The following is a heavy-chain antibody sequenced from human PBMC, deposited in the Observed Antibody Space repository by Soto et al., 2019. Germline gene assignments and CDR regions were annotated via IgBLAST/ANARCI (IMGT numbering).Heavy chain of an antibody. V-gene: IGHV3-30*18. D-gene: IGHD4-17*01. CDR2: ISYHGRDK. J-gene: IGHJ4*02. CDR3: AKDHLMTTVTTVGY. Sequence: QVQLAESGGGVVQPGRSLRLSCAASGFTFSNYGMHWVRQAPGKGLEWVAVISYHGRDKYYADSVKGRFTISRDNSKNTLYLEMNSLRAEDTAVYYCAKDHLMTTVTTVGYWGQGTLVTVSS. CDR1: GFTFSNYG.